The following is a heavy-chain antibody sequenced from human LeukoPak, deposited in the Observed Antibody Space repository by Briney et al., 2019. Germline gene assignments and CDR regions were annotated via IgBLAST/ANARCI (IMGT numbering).Heavy chain of an antibody. J-gene: IGHJ4*02. V-gene: IGHV3-48*02. CDR3: SRSGSYFDY. Sequence: TGGSLRLSCAASGFIFSTYDMNWVRQAPGKGLEWVSYISSSSGTIYYADSVQGRFTISRDNAKNSLYLQMNSLRDEDTAVYYCSRSGSYFDYWGQGTLVTVSS. D-gene: IGHD1-26*01. CDR2: ISSSSGTI. CDR1: GFIFSTYD.